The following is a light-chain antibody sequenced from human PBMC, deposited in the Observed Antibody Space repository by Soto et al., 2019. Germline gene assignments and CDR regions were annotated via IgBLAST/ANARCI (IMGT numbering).Light chain of an antibody. CDR1: QSISSY. CDR2: AAS. CDR3: QQSYSTPT. Sequence: DIQMTQSPSSLSASVGDRVTITCRASQSISSYLDWYQQKPGKAPQLLLYAASSLQSGVPSRFSGSGSGTDFTLTISSLQPEDFAAYYCQQSYSTPTFGQGTKVEIK. J-gene: IGKJ1*01. V-gene: IGKV1-39*01.